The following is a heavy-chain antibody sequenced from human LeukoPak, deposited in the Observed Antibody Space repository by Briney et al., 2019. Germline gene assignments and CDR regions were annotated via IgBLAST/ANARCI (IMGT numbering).Heavy chain of an antibody. D-gene: IGHD2-15*01. CDR2: IQEDGGEK. Sequence: GGSLRLSCAGSGFTFSRYWMSWVRQAPGKGLEWVANIQEDGGEKYYVDSVKGRFVISRDNAKNSLYLQMNSLRAEDTAVYYCARASWGSAVVLAATASDFWGQGTLVTVSS. CDR3: ARASWGSAVVLAATASDF. V-gene: IGHV3-7*01. J-gene: IGHJ4*02. CDR1: GFTFSRYW.